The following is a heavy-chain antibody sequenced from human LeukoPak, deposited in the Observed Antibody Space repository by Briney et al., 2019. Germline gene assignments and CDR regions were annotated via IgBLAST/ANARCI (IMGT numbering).Heavy chain of an antibody. Sequence: PGGSLRLSCAASGFTFGSYGMHWVRRAPGKGLEWVAFIRYDGSNKYCADSVKGRFTISRDNSKNTLYLQMNSLRAEDTAVYYCAKDRGLTGDLRGFDYWGQGTLVTVSS. CDR3: AKDRGLTGDLRGFDY. V-gene: IGHV3-30*02. D-gene: IGHD7-27*01. J-gene: IGHJ4*02. CDR1: GFTFGSYG. CDR2: IRYDGSNK.